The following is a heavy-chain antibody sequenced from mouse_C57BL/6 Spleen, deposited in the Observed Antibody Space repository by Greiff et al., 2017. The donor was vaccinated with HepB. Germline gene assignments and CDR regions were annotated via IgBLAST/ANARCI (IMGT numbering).Heavy chain of an antibody. V-gene: IGHV1-52*01. J-gene: IGHJ2*01. CDR3: ARKHSSGYYFDY. D-gene: IGHD3-2*02. Sequence: QVQLKQPGAELVRPGSSVKLSCKASGYTFTSYWMHWVKQRPIQGLEWIGNIDPSDSETHYNQKFKDKATLTVDKSSSTAYMQLSSLTSEDSAVYYCARKHSSGYYFDYWGQGTTLTVSS. CDR2: IDPSDSET. CDR1: GYTFTSYW.